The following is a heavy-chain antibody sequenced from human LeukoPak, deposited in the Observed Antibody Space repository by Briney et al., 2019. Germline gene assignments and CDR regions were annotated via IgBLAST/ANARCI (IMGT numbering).Heavy chain of an antibody. CDR3: ASRISDYYHYYMDV. CDR2: INDDTP. CDR1: GFSFNTYS. V-gene: IGHV3-23*01. D-gene: IGHD3-10*01. J-gene: IGHJ6*03. Sequence: PGGSLRLSCTTSGFSFNTYSMSWVRQSPGKGLEWVSAINDDTPYYTDSVKGRFTVSRDKSKDTLYLHLNSLRAEDTAVYYCASRISDYYHYYMDVWGKGTTVTISS.